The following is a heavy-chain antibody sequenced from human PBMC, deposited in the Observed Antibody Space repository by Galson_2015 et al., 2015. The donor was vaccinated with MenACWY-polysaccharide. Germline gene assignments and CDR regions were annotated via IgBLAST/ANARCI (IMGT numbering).Heavy chain of an antibody. J-gene: IGHJ4*02. CDR2: IYYSGST. V-gene: IGHV4-39*01. D-gene: IGHD2-2*01. CDR3: AGRGTYCSSTSCLDY. CDR1: GGSISSSSYS. Sequence: SETLSLTCTVSGGSISSSSYSWGWIRQPPGKGLEWIGSIYYSGSTYYNPSLKSQVTISVDTSKNQFSLKLSSVTAADTAVYYCAGRGTYCSSTSCLDYWGQGTLVTVSS.